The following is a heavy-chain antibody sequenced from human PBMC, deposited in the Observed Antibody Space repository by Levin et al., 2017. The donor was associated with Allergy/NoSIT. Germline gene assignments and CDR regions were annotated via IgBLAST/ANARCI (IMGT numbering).Heavy chain of an antibody. V-gene: IGHV3-30*18. CDR3: AKESGDYYGTYYFDY. Sequence: PGGSLRLSCAASGFTFSNYGMDWVRQAPGKGLEWVALISYDGSNKYYADSVKGRFTISRDNSKNTLYLQMNSLRAEDTAVYYCAKESGDYYGTYYFDYWGHGTLVTVSS. J-gene: IGHJ4*01. CDR1: GFTFSNYG. CDR2: ISYDGSNK. D-gene: IGHD3-10*01.